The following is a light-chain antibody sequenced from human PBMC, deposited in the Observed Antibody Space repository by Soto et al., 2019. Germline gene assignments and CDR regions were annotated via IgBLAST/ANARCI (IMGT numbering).Light chain of an antibody. CDR2: DAS. V-gene: IGKV3-11*01. CDR3: QRRSGWPLT. Sequence: EIVLTQSPATLSLSPGERAALSCRASQGVSRVLSWYQQKPGQAPRLLIYDASNRATGIPARFSGSGSGTEFTLAINNLEPEDFAVYYCQRRSGWPLTFGGGTKVEIK. J-gene: IGKJ4*01. CDR1: QGVSRV.